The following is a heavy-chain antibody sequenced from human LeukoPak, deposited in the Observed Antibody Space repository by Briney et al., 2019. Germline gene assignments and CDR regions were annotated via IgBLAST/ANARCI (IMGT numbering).Heavy chain of an antibody. Sequence: GGSLRLSCAASGFTFSNYGMHWVRQAPGKGLEWVAVIWYDGTKKYYADSVKGRFTISRDNSKNTLYLQMNSLRAEDTAVYYCARDDDYGDSYWYFDLWGRGTLVTVSS. D-gene: IGHD4-17*01. CDR2: IWYDGTKK. J-gene: IGHJ2*01. CDR1: GFTFSNYG. V-gene: IGHV3-33*01. CDR3: ARDDDYGDSYWYFDL.